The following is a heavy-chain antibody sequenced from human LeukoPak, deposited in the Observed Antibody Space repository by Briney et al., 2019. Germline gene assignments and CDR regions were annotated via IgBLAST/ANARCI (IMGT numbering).Heavy chain of an antibody. CDR3: AKVIAARPA. Sequence: GGSPRLSCATSGFTFRNYWMSWVRQAPGKGLQWVANIKQDGSQKYYVDSVKGRFTISRDNAKNSLFLQMDSLRVEDTAVYYCAKVIAARPAWGQGILVTVSS. J-gene: IGHJ5*02. V-gene: IGHV3-7*05. CDR1: GFTFRNYW. D-gene: IGHD6-6*01. CDR2: IKQDGSQK.